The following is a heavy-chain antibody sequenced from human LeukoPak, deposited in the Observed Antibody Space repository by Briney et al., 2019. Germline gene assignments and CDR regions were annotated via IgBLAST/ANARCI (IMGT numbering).Heavy chain of an antibody. CDR1: GRTFSSYA. V-gene: IGHV1-69*13. Sequence: ASVKVSCKASGRTFSSYAISWVRQAPGQGLEWMGGMIPIFGTANYAQKFQGRVTITAAESTSTAYMELSSLRSEDTAVYYCARVSKPWLLSPHQLFDYWGQGTLVTVSS. CDR3: ARVSKPWLLSPHQLFDY. J-gene: IGHJ4*02. D-gene: IGHD3-9*01. CDR2: MIPIFGTA.